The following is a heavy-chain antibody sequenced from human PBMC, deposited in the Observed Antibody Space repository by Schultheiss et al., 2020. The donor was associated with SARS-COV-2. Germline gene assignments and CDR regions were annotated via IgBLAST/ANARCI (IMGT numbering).Heavy chain of an antibody. D-gene: IGHD5-24*01. CDR3: ARDDDGYNSAY. CDR1: GFTFVDYA. J-gene: IGHJ4*02. CDR2: ISYDGTNK. Sequence: GGSLRLSCAASGFTFVDYAMHWVRQAPGKGLEWVAVISYDGTNKNYVDSVKGRFTISRNNAKNSLYLHMTSLTVEDTALYYCARDDDGYNSAYWGQGTLVTVSS. V-gene: IGHV3-30*03.